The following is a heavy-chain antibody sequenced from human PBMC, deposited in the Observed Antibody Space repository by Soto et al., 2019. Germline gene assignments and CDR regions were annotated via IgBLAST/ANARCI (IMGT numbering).Heavy chain of an antibody. V-gene: IGHV2-5*02. D-gene: IGHD3-22*01. CDR2: IYWDDDK. J-gene: IGHJ3*02. CDR3: AHRRLRYSDSRGTDAFDI. CDR1: GFSLSSSGVG. Sequence: QITLKESGPTLVKPTETLTLTCTFSGFSLSSSGVGVGWIRQPPGKALEWLTVIYWDDDKRYIPSLKSRLTITKDSSKSRVVRIMINLYPVDTATYYCAHRRLRYSDSRGTDAFDIWGQGTMVTVSS.